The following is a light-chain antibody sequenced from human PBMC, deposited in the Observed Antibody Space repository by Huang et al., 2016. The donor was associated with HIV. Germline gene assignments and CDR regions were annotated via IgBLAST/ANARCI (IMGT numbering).Light chain of an antibody. CDR2: AAS. CDR3: QKYNSAPWT. J-gene: IGKJ1*01. Sequence: DIQMTQSPSSLSASVGDRVTITCRASQGISNFLAWYQQKPGRVPQLLISAASTLQSGGPSRFSGSGSGTDFTLTINSLQPEDVATYYCQKYNSAPWTFGQGTKVDIK. V-gene: IGKV1-27*01. CDR1: QGISNF.